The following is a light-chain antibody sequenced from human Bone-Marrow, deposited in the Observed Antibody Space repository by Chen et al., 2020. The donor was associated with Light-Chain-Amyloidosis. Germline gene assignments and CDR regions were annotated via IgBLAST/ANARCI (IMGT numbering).Light chain of an antibody. Sequence: QSALTQPASVSGSPGQTITISCTGTSSDVGGDNHVSWYQQHPDNAPKLMIYEGINRPSWVPDRFSGSKSDNTASLTISGLQTEDEADYVCSSYTITNTLVFGSGTRVTVL. J-gene: IGLJ1*01. CDR1: SSDVGGDNH. V-gene: IGLV2-14*01. CDR3: SSYTITNTLV. CDR2: EGI.